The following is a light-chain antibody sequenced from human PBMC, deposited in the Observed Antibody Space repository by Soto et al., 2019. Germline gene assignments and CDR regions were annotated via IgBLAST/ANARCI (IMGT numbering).Light chain of an antibody. CDR3: QQYGTSEII. Sequence: IGLTQYTGTLSLSPGERATLSCRTSQSVSNTYVAWYQQKPGQAPRLLIYDTSSRVTGIPDRFSGSGSGTDFTLTISRLEPEDFAVFYCQQYGTSEIIFGQGTRLEIK. V-gene: IGKV3-20*01. CDR2: DTS. J-gene: IGKJ5*01. CDR1: QSVSNTY.